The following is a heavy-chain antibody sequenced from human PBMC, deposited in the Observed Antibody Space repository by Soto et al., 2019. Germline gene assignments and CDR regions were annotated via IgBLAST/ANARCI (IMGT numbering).Heavy chain of an antibody. J-gene: IGHJ3*02. Sequence: QVQLVESGGGVVQPGRSLRLSCAASGFTFSSYGMHWVRQAPGKGLEWVAVISYDGSNKYYADSVKGRFTISRDNSMNTLYLQMNSMRVEDTAVYYCAKGVVIGYNMYAFDIWGQGTMVTVS. CDR2: ISYDGSNK. CDR1: GFTFSSYG. CDR3: AKGVVIGYNMYAFDI. V-gene: IGHV3-30*18. D-gene: IGHD2-21*01.